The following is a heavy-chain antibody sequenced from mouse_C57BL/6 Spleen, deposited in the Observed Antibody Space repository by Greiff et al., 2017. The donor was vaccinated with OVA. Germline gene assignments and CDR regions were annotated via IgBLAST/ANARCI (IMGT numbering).Heavy chain of an antibody. Sequence: VQLQQSGPVLVKPGASVKMSCKASGYTFTDYYMNWVKQSHGKSLEWIGVINPYNGGTSYNQKFKGKATLTVDKSSSTAYMELNSLTSEDSAVYYCARVDGSGWFAYWGQGTLVTVSA. CDR3: ARVDGSGWFAY. CDR1: GYTFTDYY. CDR2: INPYNGGT. J-gene: IGHJ3*01. V-gene: IGHV1-19*01.